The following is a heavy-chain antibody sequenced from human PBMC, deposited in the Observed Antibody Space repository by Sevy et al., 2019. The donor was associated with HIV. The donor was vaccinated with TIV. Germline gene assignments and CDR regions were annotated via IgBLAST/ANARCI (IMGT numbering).Heavy chain of an antibody. Sequence: SESLSLTCTVFGGSISAYYWSWIRQPPGKGLEYIAYIYYTGSTNYNPPLKSRVTISVDTSKNQFSLRLTSVTAADTAIYYCARAPPVRSGDDSLNWFDPWGQGTLVTVSS. CDR1: GGSISAYY. V-gene: IGHV4-59*01. CDR3: ARAPPVRSGDDSLNWFDP. CDR2: IYYTGST. D-gene: IGHD5-12*01. J-gene: IGHJ5*02.